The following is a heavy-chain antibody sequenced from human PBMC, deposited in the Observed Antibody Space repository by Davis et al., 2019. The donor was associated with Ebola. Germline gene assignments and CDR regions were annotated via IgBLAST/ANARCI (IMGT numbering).Heavy chain of an antibody. CDR1: GFTFSSYS. J-gene: IGHJ4*02. V-gene: IGHV3-21*01. CDR2: ISSSSSYI. D-gene: IGHD6-19*01. CDR3: AGPLFSSTQWLRTDY. Sequence: PGGSLRLSCAASGFTFSSYSMNWVRQAPGKGLEWVSSISSSSSYIYYADSVKGRFTISRDNAKNSLYLQMNSLRAEDTAVYYCAGPLFSSTQWLRTDYWGQGTLVTVSS.